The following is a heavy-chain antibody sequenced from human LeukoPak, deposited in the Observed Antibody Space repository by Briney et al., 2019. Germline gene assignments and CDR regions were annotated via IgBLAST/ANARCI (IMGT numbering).Heavy chain of an antibody. V-gene: IGHV3-23*01. CDR2: ISGSGGST. D-gene: IGHD3-9*01. Sequence: PGGSLRLSCAASGFTFSSYAMSWVRQAPGKGLEWVSAISGSGGSTYYADSVKGRFTISRDNSKNTLYLQMNSLRAEDTAVYYCAKGDGVRYFDWLLYKDYFDYWGQGTLVTVSS. CDR3: AKGDGVRYFDWLLYKDYFDY. CDR1: GFTFSSYA. J-gene: IGHJ4*02.